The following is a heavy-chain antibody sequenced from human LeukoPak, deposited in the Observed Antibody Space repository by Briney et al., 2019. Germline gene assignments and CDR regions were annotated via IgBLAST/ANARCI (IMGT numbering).Heavy chain of an antibody. V-gene: IGHV5-51*01. J-gene: IGHJ4*02. D-gene: IGHD5-24*01. CDR1: GYXLTSYW. Sequence: GESLKISCKGSGYXLTSYWICWVRQMPGKGLEWMGIIYPGDSDIRYSPSFQGQVTISADKSISTAYLQWSSLKASDTAMYYCARLEVEMATVYFDYWGQGILVTVSS. CDR2: IYPGDSDI. CDR3: ARLEVEMATVYFDY.